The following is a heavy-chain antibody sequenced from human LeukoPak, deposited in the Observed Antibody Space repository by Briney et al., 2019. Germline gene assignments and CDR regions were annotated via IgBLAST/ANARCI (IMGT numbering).Heavy chain of an antibody. Sequence: SETLSLTCTVSGGSISSYYWSWIRQPPGKGLEWIGYIYYSGSTNYNPSLKSRVTISVDTSKNRFSLKLSSVTAADTAVYYCARWRTTEGYYYGMDVWGQGTTVTVSS. CDR1: GGSISSYY. CDR2: IYYSGST. J-gene: IGHJ6*02. V-gene: IGHV4-59*01. CDR3: ARWRTTEGYYYGMDV. D-gene: IGHD1-1*01.